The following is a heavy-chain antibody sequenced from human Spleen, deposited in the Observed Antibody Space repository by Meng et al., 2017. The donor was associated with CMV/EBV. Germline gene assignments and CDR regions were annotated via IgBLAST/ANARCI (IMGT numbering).Heavy chain of an antibody. D-gene: IGHD6-19*01. Sequence: ASGFTFNTYAMSWVRQAPGMGLEWVSGISGSGTGTYYADSVKGRFTISRDNSKNTVYLQMNSLRAEDTAIYYCAKGQYSSGWNYFDYWGQGTLVTVSS. CDR3: AKGQYSSGWNYFDY. CDR1: GFTFNTYA. V-gene: IGHV3-23*01. CDR2: ISGSGTGT. J-gene: IGHJ4*02.